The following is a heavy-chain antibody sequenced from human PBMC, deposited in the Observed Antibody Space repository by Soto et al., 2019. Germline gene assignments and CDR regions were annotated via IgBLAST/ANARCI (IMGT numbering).Heavy chain of an antibody. Sequence: QVQLVQSGAEVKKPGSSVKVSCKASGGTFSSYAISWVRQAPGQGLAWMGGIIPIFGTSNYAQKFQGRVTITADESTSTAYMELSSLRSEDTAVYYCAREGSGYDFQQSPLDYWGQGTLGTVSS. D-gene: IGHD5-12*01. CDR1: GGTFSSYA. CDR2: IIPIFGTS. CDR3: AREGSGYDFQQSPLDY. J-gene: IGHJ4*02. V-gene: IGHV1-69*01.